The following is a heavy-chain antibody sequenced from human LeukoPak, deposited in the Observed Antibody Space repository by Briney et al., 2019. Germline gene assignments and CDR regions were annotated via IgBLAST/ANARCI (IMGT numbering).Heavy chain of an antibody. V-gene: IGHV4-34*01. D-gene: IGHD3-10*01. CDR3: ASRQYGSGSYLNWFDP. CDR1: GGSFSGYY. J-gene: IGHJ5*02. Sequence: SETLSLTCAVYGGSFSGYYWSWIRQPPGKGLDWIGEINHSGSTNYNPSLKSRVTISVDTSKNQFSLKLSSVTAADTAVYYCASRQYGSGSYLNWFDPWGQGTLVTVSS. CDR2: INHSGST.